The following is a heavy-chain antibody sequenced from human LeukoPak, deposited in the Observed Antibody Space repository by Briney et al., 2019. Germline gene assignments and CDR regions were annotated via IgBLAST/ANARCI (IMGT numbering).Heavy chain of an antibody. Sequence: GGSLRLSCAASGFTFSSYEMNWVRQSPGKGLEWGSYISGTGSTIYYADSANGRFTISRDNAKNSLYLQMNSLRAEDTAVYYCAREGGTEQLDYWGQGTLVTVSS. D-gene: IGHD1/OR15-1a*01. J-gene: IGHJ4*02. CDR3: AREGGTEQLDY. V-gene: IGHV3-48*03. CDR2: ISGTGSTI. CDR1: GFTFSSYE.